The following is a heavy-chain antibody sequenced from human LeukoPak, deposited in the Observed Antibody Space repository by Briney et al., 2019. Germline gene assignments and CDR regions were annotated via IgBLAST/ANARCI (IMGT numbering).Heavy chain of an antibody. J-gene: IGHJ3*02. CDR1: GYTFTSYA. CDR2: INTNTGNP. Sequence: GASVKVSCKASGYTFTSYAMNWVRQAPGQGLEWMGWINTNTGNPTYAQGFTGRFVFSLDTSVSTAYLQISSLKAEDTAVYYCARPGDHYDPTDLDAFDIWGQGTMVTVSS. D-gene: IGHD3-22*01. V-gene: IGHV7-4-1*02. CDR3: ARPGDHYDPTDLDAFDI.